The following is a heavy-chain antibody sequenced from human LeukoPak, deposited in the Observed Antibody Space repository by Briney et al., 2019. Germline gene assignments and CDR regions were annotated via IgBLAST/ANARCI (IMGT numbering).Heavy chain of an antibody. V-gene: IGHV3-66*01. J-gene: IGHJ6*02. CDR3: ARDLYYGSGSYYSPIYYYYGMDV. CDR2: IYSGGST. D-gene: IGHD3-10*01. CDR1: GFTVSSNY. Sequence: GGSLRLSCAASGFTVSSNYMSWVRQAPGKGLEWVSVIYSGGSTYYADSVKGRFTISRDSSKNTLYLQMNSLRAEDTAVYYCARDLYYGSGSYYSPIYYYYGMDVWGQGTTVTVSS.